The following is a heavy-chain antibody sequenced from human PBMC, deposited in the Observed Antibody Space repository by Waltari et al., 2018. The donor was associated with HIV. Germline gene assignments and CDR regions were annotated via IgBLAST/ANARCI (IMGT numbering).Heavy chain of an antibody. D-gene: IGHD3-16*01. J-gene: IGHJ3*01. Sequence: QVQLVESGGGVVQPGRSLRPSCAASGFTFSSYGMHWVRQAPGKGLELVAVIWYDGSNKYYADSVKGRFTISRDNSKNTLYLQMNSLRAEDTAVYYCARDGGTFIQHWGQGTMVTVSS. CDR2: IWYDGSNK. CDR1: GFTFSSYG. CDR3: ARDGGTFIQH. V-gene: IGHV3-33*01.